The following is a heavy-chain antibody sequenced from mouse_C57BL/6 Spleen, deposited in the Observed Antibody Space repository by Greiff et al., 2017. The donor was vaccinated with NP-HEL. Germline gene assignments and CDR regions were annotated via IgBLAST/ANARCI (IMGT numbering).Heavy chain of an antibody. V-gene: IGHV1-7*01. CDR2: INPSSGYT. Sequence: QVQLKESGAELAKPGASVKLSCKASGYTFTSYWMHWVKQRPGQGLEWIGYINPSSGYTKYNQKFKDKATLTADKSSSTAYMQLSSLTYEDSAVYYCARGGITTVVGGLYYYAMDYWGQGTSVTVSS. CDR3: ARGGITTVVGGLYYYAMDY. J-gene: IGHJ4*01. CDR1: GYTFTSYW. D-gene: IGHD1-1*01.